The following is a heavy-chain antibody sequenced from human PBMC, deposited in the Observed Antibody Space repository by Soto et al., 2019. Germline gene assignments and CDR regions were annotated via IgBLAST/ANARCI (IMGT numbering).Heavy chain of an antibody. J-gene: IGHJ4*02. CDR2: LYHTGNT. D-gene: IGHD6-6*01. V-gene: IGHV4-4*02. CDR1: SGSFGSCIW. Sequence: VQLQESGPGLVEPSGTLSLTCTASSGSFGSCIWWSWVRQPPGKGLEWIGDLYHTGNTNYNPSLKSRLTLSVDESKTQFSLRVSCVTAADTAVYYCAGVARLSPFAFWGRGTLVTVSS. CDR3: AGVARLSPFAF.